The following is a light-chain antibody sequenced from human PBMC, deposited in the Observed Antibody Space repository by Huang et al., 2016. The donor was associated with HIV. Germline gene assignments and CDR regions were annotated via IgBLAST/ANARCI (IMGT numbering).Light chain of an antibody. CDR1: QSISSL. Sequence: EIVLTQSQATLSLSPGESATVSCRASQSISSLLAWYQQKPGQAPRLVIYGASSRATGIPARFSGSGAGTDFTLTISSLEPEDFAVYYCQQRTNWRYTFGQGTKLEIK. CDR2: GAS. CDR3: QQRTNWRYT. J-gene: IGKJ2*01. V-gene: IGKV3-11*01.